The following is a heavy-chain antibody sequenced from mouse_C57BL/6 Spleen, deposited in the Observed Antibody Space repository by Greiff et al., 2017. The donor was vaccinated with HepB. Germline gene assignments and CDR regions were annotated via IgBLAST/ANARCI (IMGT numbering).Heavy chain of an antibody. V-gene: IGHV1-42*01. J-gene: IGHJ4*01. CDR1: GYSFTGYY. CDR3: ARRAGYSLMDY. Sequence: EVQLQQSGPELVKPGASVKISCKASGYSFTGYYMNWVKQSPEKSLEWIGEINPSTGGTTYNQKFKAKATLTVDKSSSTAYMQLKSLTSEDSAVYYCARRAGYSLMDYWGQGTSVTVSS. D-gene: IGHD2-3*01. CDR2: INPSTGGT.